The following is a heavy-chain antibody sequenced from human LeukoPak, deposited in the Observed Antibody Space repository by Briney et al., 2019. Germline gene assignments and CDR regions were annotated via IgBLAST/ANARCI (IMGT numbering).Heavy chain of an antibody. V-gene: IGHV3-23*01. CDR1: GFTFSSYA. CDR3: AKDWAAVPGDY. Sequence: GGSLRLSCAASGFTFSSYAMTWVRQAPGKGLEWVSVISGSGGSTYYADSVKGRFTISRDNSKNTLYLQMNSLRAEDTAVYYCAKDWAAVPGDYWGQGTLVTVSS. D-gene: IGHD6-19*01. J-gene: IGHJ4*02. CDR2: ISGSGGST.